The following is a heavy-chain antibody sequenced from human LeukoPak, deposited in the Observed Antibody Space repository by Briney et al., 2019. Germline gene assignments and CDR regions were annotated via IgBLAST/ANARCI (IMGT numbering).Heavy chain of an antibody. Sequence: SETLSLTCTVSGGSISSSSYYWGWIRQPPGKGLEWIGSIYYSGSTYYNPSLKSRVTISVDTSKNQFSLKLSSVTAADTAVYYCARHGYNYGTYYFDYWGQGTLVTVSS. J-gene: IGHJ4*02. D-gene: IGHD5-18*01. CDR3: ARHGYNYGTYYFDY. CDR2: IYYSGST. V-gene: IGHV4-39*07. CDR1: GGSISSSSYY.